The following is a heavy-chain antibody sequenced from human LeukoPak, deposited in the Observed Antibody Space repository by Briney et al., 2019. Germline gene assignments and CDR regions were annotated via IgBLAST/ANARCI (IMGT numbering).Heavy chain of an antibody. J-gene: IGHJ4*02. V-gene: IGHV4-34*01. CDR3: TRMTTGHDY. CDR1: GVSFDDYY. CDR2: INHSGYT. Sequence: PSETLSLTCAVSGVSFDDYYWSWVRQTPGKGLEWIWEINHSGYTNDSPSLKSRVTLSIDTSRKQFSLNLRSVTVADAGIYYCTRMTTGHDYWGQGTLVTVSS. D-gene: IGHD4-17*01.